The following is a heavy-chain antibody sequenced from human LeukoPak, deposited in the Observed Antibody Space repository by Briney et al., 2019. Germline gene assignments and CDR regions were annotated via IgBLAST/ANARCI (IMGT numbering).Heavy chain of an antibody. J-gene: IGHJ6*02. CDR1: GYTFTGYY. CDR3: ARDALRGYSGYEPPYVMDV. D-gene: IGHD5-12*01. Sequence: ASVKVSCKASGYTFTGYYMHWVRQAPGQGLEWVGWINPNSGGTNYAQKFQGWVTMTRDTSISTAYMELSRLRSDDTAVYYCARDALRGYSGYEPPYVMDVWGQGTTVTVSS. V-gene: IGHV1-2*04. CDR2: INPNSGGT.